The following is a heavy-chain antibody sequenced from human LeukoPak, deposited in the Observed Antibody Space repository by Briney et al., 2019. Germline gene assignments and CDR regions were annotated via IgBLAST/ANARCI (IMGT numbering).Heavy chain of an antibody. CDR2: IRYDGSNK. D-gene: IGHD3-22*01. J-gene: IGHJ6*02. Sequence: PGGSLRLSCAASGFTFSDYGMHWVRQAPGKGLEWVAFIRYDGSNKYYADSVKGRFTISRDNSKNTLYLQMNSLRAEDTAVYYCVSVIVVRQYYYYGMDVWGQGTTVTVSS. CDR3: VSVIVVRQYYYYGMDV. CDR1: GFTFSDYG. V-gene: IGHV3-30*02.